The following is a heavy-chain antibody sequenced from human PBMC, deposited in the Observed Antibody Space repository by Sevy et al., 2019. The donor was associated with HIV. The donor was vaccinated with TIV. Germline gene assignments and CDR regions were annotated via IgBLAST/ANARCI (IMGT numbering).Heavy chain of an antibody. Sequence: ASVKVSCKASGGTFDTYSVSWLRQAPGQGLEWMGGTTPMFGTANYAQNFQGRVTITAVKFTSITYMELSSLKFEDSAVYYCARDRDVTFGGGDAFDIWGQGTMVTVSS. CDR1: GGTFDTYS. CDR2: TTPMFGTA. D-gene: IGHD3-16*01. J-gene: IGHJ3*02. V-gene: IGHV1-69*06. CDR3: ARDRDVTFGGGDAFDI.